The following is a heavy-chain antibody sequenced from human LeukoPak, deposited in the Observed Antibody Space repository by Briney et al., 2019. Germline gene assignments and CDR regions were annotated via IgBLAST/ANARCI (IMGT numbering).Heavy chain of an antibody. D-gene: IGHD3-9*01. Sequence: GGSLRLSCAASGFTFSDYNMNWVRQAPGKGLEWVSYITNGGSTIHHADSVKGRSTISRDNAKKTLYLQMNSLRAEGTAVYYCARSIGLTGGGVDVWGQGTTVTVSS. CDR3: ARSIGLTGGGVDV. J-gene: IGHJ6*02. V-gene: IGHV3-11*01. CDR2: ITNGGSTI. CDR1: GFTFSDYN.